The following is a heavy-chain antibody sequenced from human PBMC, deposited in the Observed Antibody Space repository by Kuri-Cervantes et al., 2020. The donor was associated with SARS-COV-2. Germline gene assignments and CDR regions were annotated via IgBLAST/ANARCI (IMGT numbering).Heavy chain of an antibody. Sequence: SETLSLTCTVSGGSISASTYYWGWIRQPPGKGLEWIGGISYSGSTYYNPSLKSRVTISVDTSRNQFSLKLSSVTAADTAVYYCARDQYYYYGMDVWGQGTTVTVSS. CDR3: ARDQYYYYGMDV. CDR1: GGSISASTYY. J-gene: IGHJ6*02. V-gene: IGHV4-39*02. CDR2: ISYSGST.